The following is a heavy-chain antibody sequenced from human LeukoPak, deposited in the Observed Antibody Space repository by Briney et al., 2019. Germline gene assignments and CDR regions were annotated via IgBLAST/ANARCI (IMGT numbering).Heavy chain of an antibody. J-gene: IGHJ6*03. Sequence: SETLSLTCTVSGGSISSSSYYWGWIRQPPGKGLEWIGSIYYSGSTYYNPSLKGRVTISVDTSKNQFSLKLSSVTAADTAVYYCARRLSVGVPGYYYYYMDVWGKGTTVTVSS. V-gene: IGHV4-39*01. CDR1: GGSISSSSYY. CDR2: IYYSGST. CDR3: ARRLSVGVPGYYYYYMDV. D-gene: IGHD1-26*01.